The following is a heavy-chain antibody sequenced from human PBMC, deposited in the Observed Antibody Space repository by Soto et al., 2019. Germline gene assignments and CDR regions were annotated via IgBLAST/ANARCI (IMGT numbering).Heavy chain of an antibody. CDR1: GYPFSSYG. CDR2: IWSDGSNK. Sequence: GGSLRLSCAASGYPFSSYGMHWVRRAPGKGLEWVAVIWSDGSNKYYADSVKGRFTISRDNSKNTLYLHMNSLRAEDTALYYCARDRGTAMAHFDYWGQGTLVTVSS. D-gene: IGHD5-18*01. CDR3: ARDRGTAMAHFDY. J-gene: IGHJ4*02. V-gene: IGHV3-33*01.